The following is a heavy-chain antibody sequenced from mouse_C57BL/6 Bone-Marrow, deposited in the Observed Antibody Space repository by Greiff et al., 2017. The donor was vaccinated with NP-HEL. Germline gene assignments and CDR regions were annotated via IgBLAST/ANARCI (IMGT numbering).Heavy chain of an antibody. CDR2: ISSGGDYI. CDR1: GFTFSSYA. Sequence: EVKLMESGEGLVKPGGSLKLSCAASGFTFSSYAMSWVRQTPEKRLEWVAYISSGGDYIYYADTVKGRFTISRDNARNTLYLQMSSLKSEDTAMYYCTRVGTTVPWFAYWGQGTLVTVSA. D-gene: IGHD1-1*01. CDR3: TRVGTTVPWFAY. J-gene: IGHJ3*01. V-gene: IGHV5-9-1*02.